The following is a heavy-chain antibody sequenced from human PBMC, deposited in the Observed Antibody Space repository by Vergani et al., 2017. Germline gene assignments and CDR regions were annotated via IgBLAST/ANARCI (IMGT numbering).Heavy chain of an antibody. J-gene: IGHJ4*02. CDR1: GFTFDDYA. CDR2: ISWNSGSI. Sequence: EAQLVESGGGLVQPGRSLRLSCAASGFTFDDYAMHWVRQAPGKGLEWVSGISWNSGSIGYADSVKGRFTISRDNAKNSLYLQMNSLRAEDTALYYCAKDRGPHFWSGYYDCSDYWGQGTLVTVSS. V-gene: IGHV3-9*01. CDR3: AKDRGPHFWSGYYDCSDY. D-gene: IGHD3-3*02.